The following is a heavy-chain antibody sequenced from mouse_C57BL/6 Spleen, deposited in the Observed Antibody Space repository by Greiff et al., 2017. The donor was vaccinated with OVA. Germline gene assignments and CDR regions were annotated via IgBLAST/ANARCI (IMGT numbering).Heavy chain of an antibody. CDR1: GYTFTSYW. CDR3: ARSYYGNYRNFDV. J-gene: IGHJ1*03. Sequence: QVQLKQPGAELVRPGSSVKLSCKASGYTFTSYWMDWVKQRPGQGLEWIGNIYPSDSETHYDQKFKDKATLTVDKSSSTAYMQLSSLTSEDSPVYYCARSYYGNYRNFDVWGTGTTVTVSS. CDR2: IYPSDSET. D-gene: IGHD2-1*01. V-gene: IGHV1-61*01.